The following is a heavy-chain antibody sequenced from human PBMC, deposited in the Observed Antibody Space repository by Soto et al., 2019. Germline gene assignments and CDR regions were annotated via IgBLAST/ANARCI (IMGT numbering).Heavy chain of an antibody. V-gene: IGHV3-11*01. CDR2: IDSGDGTT. CDR3: VRPYYSSSWFPFDR. Sequence: GSLRLSCTGAGFDFGDYYMSWIRQAPGKGLEWVSYIDSGDGTTYYTDSVKGRFTISRDNAKKTVYLQMSSLRVEDTALYYCVRPYYSSSWFPFDRWGQGTLVTVSS. CDR1: GFDFGDYY. J-gene: IGHJ4*02. D-gene: IGHD6-13*01.